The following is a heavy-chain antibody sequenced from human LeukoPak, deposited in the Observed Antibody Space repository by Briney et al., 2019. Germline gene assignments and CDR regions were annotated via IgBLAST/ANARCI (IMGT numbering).Heavy chain of an antibody. V-gene: IGHV1-18*01. D-gene: IGHD1-26*01. CDR3: ARNLWWELPARSYYYGMDV. CDR1: GYTFTSYG. J-gene: IGHJ6*02. CDR2: ISAYNGNT. Sequence: GASVKVSCKASGYTFTSYGISWVRQAPGQGLEWMGWISAYNGNTNYAQKFQGRVTITADKSTSTAYMELSSLRSEDTAVYYCARNLWWELPARSYYYGMDVWGQGTTVTVSS.